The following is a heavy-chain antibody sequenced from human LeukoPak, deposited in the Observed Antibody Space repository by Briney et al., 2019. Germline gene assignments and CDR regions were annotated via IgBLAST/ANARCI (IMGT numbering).Heavy chain of an antibody. CDR2: LYYSGST. CDR3: ARVDYYYYMDV. CDR1: GGSISSYY. J-gene: IGHJ6*03. Sequence: SETLSLTCTVSGGSISSYYWSWIRQPPGKGLEWIGYLYYSGSTNYNPSLKSRVTLSLDTSKRQFSLKLNSVTAADTAVYYCARVDYYYYMDVWGKGTTVTVSS. V-gene: IGHV4-59*01.